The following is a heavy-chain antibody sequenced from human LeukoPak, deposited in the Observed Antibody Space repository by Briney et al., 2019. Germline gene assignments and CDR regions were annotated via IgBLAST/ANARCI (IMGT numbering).Heavy chain of an antibody. Sequence: GGSLRLSCAASGFTFSTYAMSWVRQAPGKGLEWVSAISGSGGSTYYADSVKGRFTISRDNSKNTLYLQMNSPRADDTAIYYCARNQQLGGHSYYYYGMDVWGQGTTVTVSS. CDR1: GFTFSTYA. D-gene: IGHD3-16*01. J-gene: IGHJ6*02. CDR2: ISGSGGST. CDR3: ARNQQLGGHSYYYYGMDV. V-gene: IGHV3-23*01.